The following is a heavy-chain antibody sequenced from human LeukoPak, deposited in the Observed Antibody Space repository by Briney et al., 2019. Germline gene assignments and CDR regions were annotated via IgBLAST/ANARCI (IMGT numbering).Heavy chain of an antibody. CDR3: ARVNTMVRGVIGIDY. V-gene: IGHV4-30-4*01. CDR1: GGSISSGDYY. J-gene: IGHJ4*02. D-gene: IGHD3-10*01. CDR2: IYYSGST. Sequence: TSETLSLTCTVSGGSISSGDYYWSWIRQPPGKGLEWIGYIYYSGSTYYNPSLKSRVTISVDTSKNQFSLKLGSVTAADTAVYYCARVNTMVRGVIGIDYWGQGTLVTVSS.